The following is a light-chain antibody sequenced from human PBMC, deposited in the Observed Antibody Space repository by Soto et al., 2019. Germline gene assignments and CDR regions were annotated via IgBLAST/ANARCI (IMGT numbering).Light chain of an antibody. J-gene: IGKJ4*01. CDR1: QSVSSS. CDR3: QQYHNWPLT. V-gene: IGKV3-15*01. Sequence: EIVMTQSPATLSVSPGERATLSCRASQSVSSSLAWYQQKPGQAPRLLIYGASTRATGIPARFSGSGSGTEFTLTISSLQSEDFAVYYCQQYHNWPLTFGGGTKVDIK. CDR2: GAS.